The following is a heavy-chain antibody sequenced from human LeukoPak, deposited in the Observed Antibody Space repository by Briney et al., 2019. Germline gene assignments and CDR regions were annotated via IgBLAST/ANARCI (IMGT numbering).Heavy chain of an antibody. Sequence: GGSLRLSCAASGFTFSSYAMSRVRQAPGEGLEWVSGISGGATSTDYADSVRGRFSISRDNFKNTVSLQMSSLRAEDTATYYCAKGTDYYGSGGHFDFWGQGALVTVSS. CDR3: AKGTDYYGSGGHFDF. CDR1: GFTFSSYA. J-gene: IGHJ4*02. CDR2: ISGGATST. V-gene: IGHV3-23*01. D-gene: IGHD3-10*01.